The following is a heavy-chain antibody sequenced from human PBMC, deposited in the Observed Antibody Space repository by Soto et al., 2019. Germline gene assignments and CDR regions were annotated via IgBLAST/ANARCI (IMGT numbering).Heavy chain of an antibody. D-gene: IGHD3-16*01. J-gene: IGHJ4*02. Sequence: QVQLVESGGGVVQPGRSLRLSCAASGFTFSSYGMHWVRQTPGKGLEWVAAIWYDGSNKYYAESVKGRFTISRDNSKNTLYLQMNSLRAEDTAVYYCARDSYTDYVHDYWGQGTLVTVSS. CDR2: IWYDGSNK. CDR3: ARDSYTDYVHDY. V-gene: IGHV3-33*01. CDR1: GFTFSSYG.